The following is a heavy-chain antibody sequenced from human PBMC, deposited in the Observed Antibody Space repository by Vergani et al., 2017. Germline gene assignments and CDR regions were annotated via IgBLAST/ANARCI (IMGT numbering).Heavy chain of an antibody. CDR1: RYSFSDYW. J-gene: IGHJ5*02. Sequence: EVQLVQSGAEVKKPGESLKISCKGSRYSFSDYWIGWVRQMPGKGLEWMAIIYPADSERRYSPSFQGQVTISVDKSISTAYLQWSSLKASDTAIYFCARGAFKYFGEVPLDPWGQGTLVTVSS. V-gene: IGHV5-51*01. CDR3: ARGAFKYFGEVPLDP. D-gene: IGHD3-10*01. CDR2: IYPADSER.